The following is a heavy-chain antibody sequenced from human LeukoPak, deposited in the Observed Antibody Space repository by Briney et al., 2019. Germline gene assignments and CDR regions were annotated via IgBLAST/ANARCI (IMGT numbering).Heavy chain of an antibody. CDR3: ARHWSHSVAQFGRSYWFDP. Sequence: PSETLSLTCTVSGGSISSYYWSWIRQPAGKGLEWIGYIYYSGGTNYNPSLKSRVTISVDTSKNQFSLKLSSVTAADTAVYYCARHWSHSVAQFGRSYWFDPWGQGTLVTVSS. V-gene: IGHV4-59*01. J-gene: IGHJ5*02. CDR1: GGSISSYY. D-gene: IGHD2-15*01. CDR2: IYYSGGT.